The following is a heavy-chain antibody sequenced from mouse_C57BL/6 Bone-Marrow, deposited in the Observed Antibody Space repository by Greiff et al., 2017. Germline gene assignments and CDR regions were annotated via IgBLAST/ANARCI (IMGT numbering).Heavy chain of an antibody. V-gene: IGHV1-72*01. CDR1: GYTFTSYW. CDR2: IDPNSGGT. Sequence: QVQLQQPGAELVKPGASVKLSCKASGYTFTSYWMHWVKQRPGRGLEWIGRIDPNSGGTKYNEKFKSKATLTVDKPSSTAYMQLSSLTSEDSAVYYCASPNPSYYYGSSYSAMDYWGQGTSVTVSS. CDR3: ASPNPSYYYGSSYSAMDY. D-gene: IGHD1-1*01. J-gene: IGHJ4*01.